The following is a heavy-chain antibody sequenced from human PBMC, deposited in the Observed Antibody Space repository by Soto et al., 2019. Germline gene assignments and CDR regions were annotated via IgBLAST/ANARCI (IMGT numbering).Heavy chain of an antibody. CDR1: GYTFTSYG. CDR2: ISAYNGNT. D-gene: IGHD3-3*01. CDR3: ARGDLYDFWSGYWDP. J-gene: IGHJ5*02. Sequence: GASVKVSCKASGYTFTSYGISWVRQAPGQGLEWMGWISAYNGNTNYAQKLQGRVTMTTDTSTSTAYMELRSLRSDDTAVYYCARGDLYDFWSGYWDPWGQGTPVTVSS. V-gene: IGHV1-18*01.